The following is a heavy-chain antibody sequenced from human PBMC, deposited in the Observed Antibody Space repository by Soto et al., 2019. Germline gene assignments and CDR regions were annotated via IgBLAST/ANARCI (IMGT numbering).Heavy chain of an antibody. CDR2: ISYDGSNK. Sequence: QPGGSLRLSCAASGFTFSSYAMHWVRQAPGKGLEWVAVISYDGSNKYYADSVKGRFTISRDNSKNTLYLQMNSLRAEDTAVYYCAREHTVTYYYYYYYGMDVWGQGTTVTVSS. J-gene: IGHJ6*02. D-gene: IGHD4-17*01. CDR1: GFTFSSYA. V-gene: IGHV3-30-3*01. CDR3: AREHTVTYYYYYYYGMDV.